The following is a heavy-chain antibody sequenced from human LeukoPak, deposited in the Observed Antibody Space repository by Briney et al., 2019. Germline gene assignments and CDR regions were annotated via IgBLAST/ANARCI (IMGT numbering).Heavy chain of an antibody. D-gene: IGHD3-10*01. J-gene: IGHJ4*02. CDR1: GFTFSTFA. V-gene: IGHV3-23*01. CDR3: ARDYGSRGSSSYPFDN. CDR2: IDGSGDAT. Sequence: GGSLRLSCAASGFTFSTFAMSWVCQAPGKELEWVSAIDGSGDATYYAPSVKGRFTISRDNSKNTLDLQMNSLRAEDTAVYYCARDYGSRGSSSYPFDNWSQGTLVTVSP.